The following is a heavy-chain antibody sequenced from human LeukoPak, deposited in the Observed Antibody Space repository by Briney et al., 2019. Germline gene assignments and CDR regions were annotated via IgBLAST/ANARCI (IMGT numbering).Heavy chain of an antibody. CDR2: ILNSGYST. D-gene: IGHD3-16*01. J-gene: IGHJ6*03. Sequence: PGGSLRLSCAASGFTFSSYAMNWVRQAPGKGLEWVSYILNSGYSTYYANSVKGRFTISRDNSNNALYLQMNSLRAEDTAVYYCAKLGGHPLHNYYVGVWGKGTTVAVSS. CDR3: AKLGGHPLHNYYVGV. CDR1: GFTFSSYA. V-gene: IGHV3-23*01.